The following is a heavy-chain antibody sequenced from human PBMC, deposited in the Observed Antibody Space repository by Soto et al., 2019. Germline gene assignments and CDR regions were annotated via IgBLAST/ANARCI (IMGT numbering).Heavy chain of an antibody. J-gene: IGHJ4*02. CDR1: GYTFTSYG. D-gene: IGHD3-9*01. CDR3: AGDIQLYDILTGYSSRPVDY. Sequence: ASVKVSCKASGYTFTSYGISWVRQAPGQGLEWMGWISAYNGNTNYAQKLQGRVTMTTDTSTSTAYMELRSLRSDDTAVYYCAGDIQLYDILTGYSSRPVDYWGQGTLVTVSS. CDR2: ISAYNGNT. V-gene: IGHV1-18*01.